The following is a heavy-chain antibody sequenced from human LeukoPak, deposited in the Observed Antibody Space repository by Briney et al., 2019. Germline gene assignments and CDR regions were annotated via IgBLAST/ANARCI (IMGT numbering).Heavy chain of an antibody. CDR3: ARDHRGSGSRYYYYYMDV. Sequence: GGSLRLSCAASGFTFSSYAMSWVRQAPGKGLEWVSAISGSGGSTYYADSVKGRFTISRDNAKNTLYLQMNSLRAEDTAVYYCARDHRGSGSRYYYYYMDVWGKGTTVTISS. CDR1: GFTFSSYA. V-gene: IGHV3-23*01. CDR2: ISGSGGST. J-gene: IGHJ6*03. D-gene: IGHD3-10*01.